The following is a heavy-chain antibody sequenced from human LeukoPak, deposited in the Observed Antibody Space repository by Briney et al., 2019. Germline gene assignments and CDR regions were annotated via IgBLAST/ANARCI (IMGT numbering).Heavy chain of an antibody. Sequence: SETLSLTCTVSGGSISSYYWNWIRQPPGKGLEWIGYIYHSGDTRYNPSLKSRVTISVDTSKSQFSLKVSSVTAADTAVYYCARGGYSGSDWTTWGQGTLVTVSS. CDR3: ARGGYSGSDWTT. V-gene: IGHV4-59*01. CDR2: IYHSGDT. D-gene: IGHD5-12*01. CDR1: GGSISSYY. J-gene: IGHJ5*02.